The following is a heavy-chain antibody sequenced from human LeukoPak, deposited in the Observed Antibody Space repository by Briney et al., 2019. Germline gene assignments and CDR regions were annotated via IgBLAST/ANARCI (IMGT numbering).Heavy chain of an antibody. V-gene: IGHV4-34*01. D-gene: IGHD3-10*01. J-gene: IGHJ5*02. CDR1: GGSFSGYY. CDR2: INHSGST. CDR3: ARKRITMVRGPKNWFDP. Sequence: SETPSLTCAVYGGSFSGYYWSWIRQPPGKGLEWIGEINHSGSTNYNPSLKSRVTISVDTSKNQFSLKLSSVTAADTAVYYCARKRITMVRGPKNWFDPWGQGTLVTVSS.